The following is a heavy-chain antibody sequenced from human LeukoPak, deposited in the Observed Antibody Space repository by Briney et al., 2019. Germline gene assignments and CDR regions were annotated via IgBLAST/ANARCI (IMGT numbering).Heavy chain of an antibody. CDR3: SSHVSAAAGGR. J-gene: IGHJ4*02. D-gene: IGHD6-13*01. CDR2: IHHSGTT. V-gene: IGHV4-34*01. CDR1: GGSVRDYY. Sequence: SETLSLTCAVSGGSVRDYYWSWIRQPPGKGLEWIAEIHHSGTTKYNPSLQSRVTISMDTSKNQFSLKLNSMTAADTAVYYCSSHVSAAAGGRWGPGTLVTISS.